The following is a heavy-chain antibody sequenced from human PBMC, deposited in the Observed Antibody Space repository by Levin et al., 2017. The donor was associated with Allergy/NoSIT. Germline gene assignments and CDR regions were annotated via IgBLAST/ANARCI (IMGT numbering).Heavy chain of an antibody. Sequence: PSETLSLTCSVSGASITSGPYHWSWIRQQPGKGLEWIGYIYYSGSAYYNPSLNSRVTISLDTSKNQFSLNMTSVTAADTAVYYCAGGRDRTEAGTSFDFWGQGTLVTVSS. J-gene: IGHJ4*02. CDR3: AGGRDRTEAGTSFDF. CDR1: GASITSGPYH. CDR2: IYYSGSA. D-gene: IGHD6-13*01. V-gene: IGHV4-31*03.